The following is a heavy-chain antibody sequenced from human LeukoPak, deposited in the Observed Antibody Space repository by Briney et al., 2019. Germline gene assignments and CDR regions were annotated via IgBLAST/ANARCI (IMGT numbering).Heavy chain of an antibody. V-gene: IGHV3-23*01. Sequence: PGGSLRLSCASSGFTVSNYVMSWVRKAPGRGLEWVLGISGSVGSIYYADSVKGRFTISRDSSKNTLNLQMNSLRAEDTAVYYCAKHGDTAMWLDYWGQGTLVTVSS. CDR3: AKHGDTAMWLDY. J-gene: IGHJ4*02. D-gene: IGHD5-18*01. CDR1: GFTVSNYV. CDR2: ISGSVGSI.